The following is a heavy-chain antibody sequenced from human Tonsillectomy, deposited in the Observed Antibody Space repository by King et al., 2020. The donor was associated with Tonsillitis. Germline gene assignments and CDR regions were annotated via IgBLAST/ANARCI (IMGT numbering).Heavy chain of an antibody. V-gene: IGHV3-30*18. CDR3: AKDQSNGINWGSYTDS. CDR2: ISYDGSYK. D-gene: IGHD7-27*01. J-gene: IGHJ4*02. CDR1: GFTFSSYG. Sequence: VQLVESGGGVVQPGRSLRLSCAASGFTFSSYGVHWVRQAPGKGLEWVALISYDGSYKYYADSMKGRFTISRDNSKNTLYLQMNSLRAEDTAVYYCAKDQSNGINWGSYTDSWGQGTLVTVSS.